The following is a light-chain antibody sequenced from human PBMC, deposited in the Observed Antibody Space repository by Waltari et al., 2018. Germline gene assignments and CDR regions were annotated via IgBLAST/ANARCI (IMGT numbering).Light chain of an antibody. CDR1: AVSKKT. CDR3: YSTDFSGHDRV. J-gene: IGLJ3*02. V-gene: IGLV3-10*01. CDR2: EDI. Sequence: SYELTQPPSVSVSPGQTARSTCSGDAVSKKTAYWYQQKSCQAPVLVIYEDIKRPTGIPERFSGSSSGTTATLTSSGAHVDDEADYYCYSTDFSGHDRVFGGGTKLTIL.